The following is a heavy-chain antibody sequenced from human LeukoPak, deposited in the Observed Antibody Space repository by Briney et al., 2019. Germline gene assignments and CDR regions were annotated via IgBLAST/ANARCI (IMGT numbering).Heavy chain of an antibody. CDR1: GGSITSTNW. CDR2: IYHSGST. CDR3: ARGNRDGYKFDF. Sequence: SETLSLTCAVSGGSITSTNWWSWVRQPPGKGLEWIGEIYHSGSTSYNPSLKSRVTISVDTSKNQFSLKLSSVTAADTAVYYCARGNRDGYKFDFWGPGTLVTVSS. V-gene: IGHV4-4*02. J-gene: IGHJ4*02. D-gene: IGHD5-24*01.